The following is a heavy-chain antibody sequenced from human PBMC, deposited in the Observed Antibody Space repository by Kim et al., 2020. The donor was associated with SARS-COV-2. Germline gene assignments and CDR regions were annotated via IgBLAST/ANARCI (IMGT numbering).Heavy chain of an antibody. CDR3: AKSDTMVRGVPYYHYGMDV. V-gene: IGHV3-23*01. J-gene: IGHJ6*02. Sequence: GGSLRLSCAASGFTFSSYAMSWVRQAPGKGLEWVSAISGSGGSTYYADSVKGRFTISRDNSKNTLYLQMNSLRAEDTAVYYCAKSDTMVRGVPYYHYGMDVWGQGTTVTVSS. CDR1: GFTFSSYA. CDR2: ISGSGGST. D-gene: IGHD3-10*01.